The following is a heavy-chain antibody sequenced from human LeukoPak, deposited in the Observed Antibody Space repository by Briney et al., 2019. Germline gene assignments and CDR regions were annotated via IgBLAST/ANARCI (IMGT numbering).Heavy chain of an antibody. CDR3: AINGGGDSGYGNFDY. Sequence: GGSLRLSCAASGFTFSSYGMSWVRQAPGKGLVWVSRINSDGSSTSYADPVKGRFTISRDNAKNTLYLQMNSLRAEDTAFYYCAINGGGDSGYGNFDYWGQGTLVTVSS. J-gene: IGHJ4*02. D-gene: IGHD5-12*01. CDR1: GFTFSSYG. CDR2: INSDGSST. V-gene: IGHV3-74*01.